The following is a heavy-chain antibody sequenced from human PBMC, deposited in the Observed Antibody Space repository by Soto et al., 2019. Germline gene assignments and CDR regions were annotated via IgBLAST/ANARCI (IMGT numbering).Heavy chain of an antibody. CDR1: GYTFTNYG. V-gene: IGHV1-18*01. Sequence: ASVKVSCKASGYTFTNYGISWVRQAPGLGLEWMGWISAYNGNTNYAQKLQGRVTMTTDTSTSTAYMELRSLRSDDTAVYYCARDPHISPAGTQRWFDPWGQGTLVTVS. CDR2: ISAYNGNT. D-gene: IGHD6-13*01. CDR3: ARDPHISPAGTQRWFDP. J-gene: IGHJ5*02.